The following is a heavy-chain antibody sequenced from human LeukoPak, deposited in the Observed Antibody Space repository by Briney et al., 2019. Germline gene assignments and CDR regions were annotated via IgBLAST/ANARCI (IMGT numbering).Heavy chain of an antibody. CDR2: VSSSSSYI. Sequence: GGSPRLSCAASGFTFSSYSMNWVRQAPGKGLEWVSSVSSSSSYIYYADSVKGRFPISRDAAKNSLYLQMNSLRAEDTAVYYCARDPEYSSSSREFDYWGQGTLVTVSS. D-gene: IGHD6-6*01. V-gene: IGHV3-21*01. CDR3: ARDPEYSSSSREFDY. CDR1: GFTFSSYS. J-gene: IGHJ4*02.